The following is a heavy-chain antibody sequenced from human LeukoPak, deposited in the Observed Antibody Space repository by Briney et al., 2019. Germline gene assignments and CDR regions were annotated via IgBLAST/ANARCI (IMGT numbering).Heavy chain of an antibody. J-gene: IGHJ4*02. V-gene: IGHV1-69*10. D-gene: IGHD3-22*01. CDR2: IIPIFGIA. Sequence: ASVKVSCKASGGTFSSYAISWVRQAPGQGLEWMGGIIPIFGIANYAQKFQGRVTITADKSTSTAYMELSSLRSEDTAVYYCARDYYDSSGPPLDYWGQGTLVTVSS. CDR3: ARDYYDSSGPPLDY. CDR1: GGTFSSYA.